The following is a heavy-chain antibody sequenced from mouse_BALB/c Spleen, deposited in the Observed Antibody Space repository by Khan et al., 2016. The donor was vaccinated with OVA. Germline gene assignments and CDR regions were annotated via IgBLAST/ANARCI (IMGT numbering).Heavy chain of an antibody. V-gene: IGHV14-3*02. CDR1: GCNIKDTY. CDR3: IRGAYSGLFAY. Sequence: VQLQQSGAEFVKPGASVKLSCTASGCNIKDTYMHWINQRPQQGLVWIGRIDPASGNARYDPKFQDKATIAADASSNTAYLQLSSLTSEDTAVYYCIRGAYSGLFAYWGQGTLVTVSA. J-gene: IGHJ3*01. CDR2: IDPASGNA. D-gene: IGHD2-10*01.